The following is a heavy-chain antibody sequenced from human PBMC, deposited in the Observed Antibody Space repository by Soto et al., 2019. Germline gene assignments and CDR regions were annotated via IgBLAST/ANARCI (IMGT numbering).Heavy chain of an antibody. CDR3: ARDWKGAEGFDP. Sequence: QVQLVQSGAEVKKPGASVKVSCKASGYTFSTYGFSWVRQAPGQGLEWMGWIGADNGDTNYAQNFQGRVTMTTDTSTTTSYMELRSLTSDDTAVYFIARDWKGAEGFDPWGQGTLVTVSS. CDR2: IGADNGDT. V-gene: IGHV1-18*01. J-gene: IGHJ5*02. CDR1: GYTFSTYG. D-gene: IGHD1-1*01.